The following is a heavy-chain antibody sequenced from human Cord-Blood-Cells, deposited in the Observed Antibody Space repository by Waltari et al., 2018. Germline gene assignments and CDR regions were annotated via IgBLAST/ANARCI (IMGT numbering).Heavy chain of an antibody. CDR2: INSDGSST. Sequence: EVQLVESGGGLVQLGGSLRLSCPASGFPFSSYWMHWVLQAPGKGLVWVSRINSDGSSTSYADSVKGRFTISRDNAKNTLYLQMNSLRAEDTAVYYCAIWQNHGVDFDYWGQGTLVTVSS. CDR3: AIWQNHGVDFDY. J-gene: IGHJ4*02. D-gene: IGHD3-16*01. CDR1: GFPFSSYW. V-gene: IGHV3-74*01.